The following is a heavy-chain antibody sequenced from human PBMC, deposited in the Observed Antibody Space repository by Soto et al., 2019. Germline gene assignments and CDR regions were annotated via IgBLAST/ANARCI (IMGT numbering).Heavy chain of an antibody. D-gene: IGHD2-15*01. CDR3: ARGRQGYCSGGSCYLGVY. J-gene: IGHJ4*02. Sequence: QVQLVESGGGVVQPGRSLRLSCAASGFTFSSYGMHWVRQAPGKGLEWVAVIWYDGSNKYYADSVKGRFTISRDNSKNTLYLQMNSLRAEDMAVYYCARGRQGYCSGGSCYLGVYWGQGTLVTVSS. CDR1: GFTFSSYG. CDR2: IWYDGSNK. V-gene: IGHV3-33*01.